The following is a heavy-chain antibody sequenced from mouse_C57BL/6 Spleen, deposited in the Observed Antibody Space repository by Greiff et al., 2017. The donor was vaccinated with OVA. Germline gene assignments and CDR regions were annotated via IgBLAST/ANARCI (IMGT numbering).Heavy chain of an antibody. D-gene: IGHD2-5*01. Sequence: EVQRVESEGGLVQPGRSMKLSCTASGFTFSDYYMAWVRQVPEKGLEWVANINYDGSSTYYLDSLKSRFIISRDNAKNILYLQMSSLKSEDTATYYCARGYSNYQAWFAYWGQGTLVTVSA. CDR1: GFTFSDYY. J-gene: IGHJ3*01. CDR2: INYDGSST. V-gene: IGHV5-16*01. CDR3: ARGYSNYQAWFAY.